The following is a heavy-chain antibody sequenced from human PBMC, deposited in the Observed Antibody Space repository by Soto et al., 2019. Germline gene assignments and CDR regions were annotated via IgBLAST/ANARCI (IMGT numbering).Heavy chain of an antibody. CDR3: AQRSGFYTGIDY. CDR1: GDSTSSGDYY. V-gene: IGHV4-30-4*01. Sequence: QVQLQESGPGLVKPSQTLSLTCTVSGDSTSSGDYYWSWIRQPPGKGLEWIGSFYYSRRTYYNPSLKSRVTISVDTSKNQFSLKVSSVTAADTALYYCAQRSGFYTGIDYWGRGTLVTVSS. J-gene: IGHJ4*02. CDR2: FYYSRRT. D-gene: IGHD3-3*01.